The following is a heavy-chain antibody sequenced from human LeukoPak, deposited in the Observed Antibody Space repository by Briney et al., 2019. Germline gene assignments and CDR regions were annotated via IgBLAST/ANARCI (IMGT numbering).Heavy chain of an antibody. J-gene: IGHJ5*02. D-gene: IGHD6-19*01. CDR3: ARDQQWLPLNWFDP. CDR1: GYTFTSYA. V-gene: IGHV7-4-1*02. CDR2: INTNTGNL. Sequence: ASVKASCKASGYTFTSYAMNWVRQAPGQGLEWMGWINTNTGNLTYAQGFTGRFVFSLDTSVSTAYLQISSLKAEDTAVYYCARDQQWLPLNWFDPWGQGTLVTVSS.